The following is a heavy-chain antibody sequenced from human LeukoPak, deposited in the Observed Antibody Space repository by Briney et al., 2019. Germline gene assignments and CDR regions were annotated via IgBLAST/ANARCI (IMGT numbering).Heavy chain of an antibody. CDR1: GFTFSSYA. CDR2: ISGSGGST. D-gene: IGHD3-3*01. J-gene: IGHJ5*02. CDR3: AKWGAAYDFWSGYLPNWFDP. Sequence: GGSLRLSCAASGFTFSSYAMSWVRQAPGKGLEWVSAISGSGGSTYYADSVKGRFTISRDNSKNTLYLQMNSLRGEDTAVYYCAKWGAAYDFWSGYLPNWFDPWGQGTLVTVSS. V-gene: IGHV3-23*01.